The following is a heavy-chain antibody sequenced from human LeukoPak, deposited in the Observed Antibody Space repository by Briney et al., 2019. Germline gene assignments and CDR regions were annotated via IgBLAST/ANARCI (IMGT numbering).Heavy chain of an antibody. J-gene: IGHJ4*02. CDR3: AREPYGSGSYNFDY. CDR2: ISSSSSTI. V-gene: IGHV3-48*04. Sequence: PGGSLRLSCAASGFTFSSYSMNWVRQAPGKGLEWVSYISSSSSTIYYADSVKGRFTISRDNAKSSLYPQMNSLRAEDTAVYYCAREPYGSGSYNFDYWGQGTLVTVSS. CDR1: GFTFSSYS. D-gene: IGHD3-10*01.